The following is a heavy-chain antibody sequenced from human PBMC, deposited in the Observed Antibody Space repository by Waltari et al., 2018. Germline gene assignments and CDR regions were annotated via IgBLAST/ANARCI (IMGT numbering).Heavy chain of an antibody. Sequence: QVQLVQSGAEVKKPGASVKVSCKVSGYTLTELSIQWVRQAPGKGLEWMGGFDPEDGETIYAQKFQGRVTMTEDTSTDTAYMELSSLRSEDTAVYYCATSSGWYSNFDYWGQGTLVTVSS. J-gene: IGHJ4*02. V-gene: IGHV1-24*01. D-gene: IGHD6-19*01. CDR3: ATSSGWYSNFDY. CDR1: GYTLTELS. CDR2: FDPEDGET.